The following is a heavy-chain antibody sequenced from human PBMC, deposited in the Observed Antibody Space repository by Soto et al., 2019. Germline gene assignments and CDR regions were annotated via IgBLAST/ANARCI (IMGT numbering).Heavy chain of an antibody. D-gene: IGHD1-26*01. Sequence: PGGSLRLSCAASGFTFSDYYMSWIRQAPGKGLEWVSYISSSGSTIYYADSVKGRFTISRDNAKNSLYLQMNSLRAEDTAVYYCARPPLLFYSGSFIDYWGQGTLVTVSS. J-gene: IGHJ4*02. CDR3: ARPPLLFYSGSFIDY. CDR2: ISSSGSTI. V-gene: IGHV3-11*01. CDR1: GFTFSDYY.